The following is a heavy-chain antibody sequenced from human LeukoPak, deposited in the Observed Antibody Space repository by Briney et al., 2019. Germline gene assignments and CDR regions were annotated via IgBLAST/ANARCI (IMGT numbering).Heavy chain of an antibody. CDR3: GRNTAYCIDS. J-gene: IGHJ4*02. CDR2: IYYSGST. D-gene: IGHD1-26*01. V-gene: IGHV4-39*07. CDR1: GGSISSSSYY. Sequence: SETLSLTCTVSGGSISSSSYYWGWIRQPPGKGLEWIGSIYYSGSTYYNPSLKSRVTISVDTSKNQFSLKLASVTAADTAMYYCGRNTAYCIDSWGQGTLVTVSA.